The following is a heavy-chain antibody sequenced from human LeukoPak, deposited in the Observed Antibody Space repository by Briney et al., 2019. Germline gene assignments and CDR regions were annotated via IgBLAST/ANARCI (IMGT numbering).Heavy chain of an antibody. Sequence: SETLSLTCTVSGGSISSSSYYWGWIRQPPGKGLEWIVSIYYSGSTYYNPSLKSRVTISVDTSKNQFSLKLSSVTAADTAVYYCAGQYYDFWSGYRPGMDVWGQGTTVTVSS. CDR1: GGSISSSSYY. CDR3: AGQYYDFWSGYRPGMDV. D-gene: IGHD3-3*01. V-gene: IGHV4-39*01. J-gene: IGHJ6*02. CDR2: IYYSGST.